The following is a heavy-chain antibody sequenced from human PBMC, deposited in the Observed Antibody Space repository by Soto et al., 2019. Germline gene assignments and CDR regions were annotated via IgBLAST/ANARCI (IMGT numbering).Heavy chain of an antibody. Sequence: DSVRGRFTISRDNPKNSVYLQMNSLREEDTAVYFCAREEGYCNGGPCYRGAFDLWGQGTIVTVSS. CDR3: AREEGYCNGGPCYRGAFDL. J-gene: IGHJ3*01. D-gene: IGHD2-15*01. V-gene: IGHV3-7*01.